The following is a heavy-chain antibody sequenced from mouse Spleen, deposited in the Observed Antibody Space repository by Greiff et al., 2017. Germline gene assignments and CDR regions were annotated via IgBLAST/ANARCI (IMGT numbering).Heavy chain of an antibody. V-gene: IGHV1S137*01. CDR2: ISTYYGDA. CDR3: ARRNGICLAY. CDR1: GYTFTDYA. D-gene: IGHD2-1*01. J-gene: IGHJ2*01. Sequence: QVQLQQSGAELVRPGVSVKISCKGSGYTFTDYAMHWVKQSHAKSLEWIGVISTYYGDASYNQKFKGKATMTVDKSSSTAYMELARLTSEDYAIYYCARRNGICLAYWGQGTTLTVSS.